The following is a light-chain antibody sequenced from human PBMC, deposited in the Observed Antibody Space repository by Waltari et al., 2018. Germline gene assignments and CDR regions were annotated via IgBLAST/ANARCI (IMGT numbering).Light chain of an antibody. J-gene: IGKJ1*01. CDR1: QSVSSN. V-gene: IGKV3-15*01. Sequence: EIEMTQSPATLSVSPGERATPSCRASQSVSSNLAWYQQKPGQAPRLLIYGASTRATGIPARFTGSGSGTEFTLTISSMQSEDFAVYYCQQYNNWPGTFGQGTKVEIK. CDR2: GAS. CDR3: QQYNNWPGT.